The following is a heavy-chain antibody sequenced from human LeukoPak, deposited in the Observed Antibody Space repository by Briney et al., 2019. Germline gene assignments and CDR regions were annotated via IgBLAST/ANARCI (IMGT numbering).Heavy chain of an antibody. CDR2: IYYSGST. CDR3: ARHRKGYCSGGSCFYFDY. Sequence: SETLSLTCTVSGGSISSGGYYWSWIRQHPGKGLEWIGYIYYSGSTYYYPSLKSRVTISVDTSKNQFSLKLSSVTAADTAVYYCARHRKGYCSGGSCFYFDYWGQGTLVTVSS. CDR1: GGSISSGGYY. V-gene: IGHV4-31*03. D-gene: IGHD2-15*01. J-gene: IGHJ4*02.